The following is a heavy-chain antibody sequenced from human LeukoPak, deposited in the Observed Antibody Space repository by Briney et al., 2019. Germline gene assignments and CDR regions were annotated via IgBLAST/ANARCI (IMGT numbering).Heavy chain of an antibody. J-gene: IGHJ1*01. CDR2: IYISGTT. CDR3: ARIAAAGETYFQH. V-gene: IGHV4-61*02. Sequence: PSETLSLTCTVSGDSISNSYYWTWIRQPAGKGLEWIGRIYISGTTNYDPSLKSRVTISLDTSKNQFSLKLSSVTAADTAVYYCARIAAAGETYFQHWGQGTLVTVSS. CDR1: GDSISNSYY. D-gene: IGHD6-13*01.